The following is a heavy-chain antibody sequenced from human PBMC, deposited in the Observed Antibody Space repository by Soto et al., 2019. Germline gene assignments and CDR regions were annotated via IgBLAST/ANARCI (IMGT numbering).Heavy chain of an antibody. V-gene: IGHV1-18*01. Sequence: QVQLVQSGAEVKKPGASVKVSCKASGYTFTSYGISWVRQAPGQGLEWMGWISAYNGNTNYAHKLQGRVTMTTDTSTSTAYMVLRSLRSDDTAVYYWARGGGRSTVTYIGSWYVYLWGRGTLVTVSS. CDR1: GYTFTSYG. CDR3: ARGGGRSTVTYIGSWYVYL. CDR2: ISAYNGNT. D-gene: IGHD4-4*01. J-gene: IGHJ2*01.